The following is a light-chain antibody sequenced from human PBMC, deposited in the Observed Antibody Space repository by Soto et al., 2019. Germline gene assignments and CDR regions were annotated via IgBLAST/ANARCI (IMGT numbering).Light chain of an antibody. Sequence: EIVLTQSPGTLSLSPGERATFSCRSSQSVSSSYLAWYQQKPGQAPRLLLYGASTRATGVPTRISGSGSGTEFTLTISSLQSEDFAVYYCQQYNSWPLTFGGGTKVDI. V-gene: IGKV3D-15*01. J-gene: IGKJ4*01. CDR2: GAS. CDR3: QQYNSWPLT. CDR1: QSVSSSY.